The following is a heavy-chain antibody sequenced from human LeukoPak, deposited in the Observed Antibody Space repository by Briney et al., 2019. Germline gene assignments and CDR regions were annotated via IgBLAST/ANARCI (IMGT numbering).Heavy chain of an antibody. D-gene: IGHD6-13*01. CDR2: ISSSSSTI. J-gene: IGHJ4*02. CDR3: ARVPSSSWYTNQFDY. V-gene: IGHV3-48*01. Sequence: GGSLRLSCAASGFTFSSYSMNWVRQAPGKGLEWVSYISSSSSTIYYADSVKGRFTISRDNAKNSLYLQMNSLRAEDTAVYYCARVPSSSWYTNQFDYWGQGTLVTVSS. CDR1: GFTFSSYS.